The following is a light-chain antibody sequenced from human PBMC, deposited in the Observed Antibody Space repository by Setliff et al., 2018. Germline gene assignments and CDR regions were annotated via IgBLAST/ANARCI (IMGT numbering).Light chain of an antibody. CDR3: QQSYTNPRT. J-gene: IGKJ4*01. Sequence: DIQMTQSPSSLSASVGDRVTITCRASQSISNYLNWYQQKPGKAPKLLIYAASSLQSGVPSRFSGSGSGTDFTLTISSLQPEDFATYYCQQSYTNPRTFGGGTKVDIK. CDR2: AAS. V-gene: IGKV1-39*01. CDR1: QSISNY.